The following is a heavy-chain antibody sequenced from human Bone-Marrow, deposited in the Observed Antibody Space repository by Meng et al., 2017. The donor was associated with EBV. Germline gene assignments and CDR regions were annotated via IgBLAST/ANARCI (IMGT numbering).Heavy chain of an antibody. V-gene: IGHV4-4*02. CDR1: GASISGSNW. CDR3: ARGNAYNVPSFDY. Sequence: QVQLQGSGPGLVKPSGTPSLTCAVSGASISGSNWWSWVRQPPGKGLEWIGEIWHGGNTNYNPSLKSRVTISVDKSGNQFSLNLNSVTAADTAVYYCARGNAYNVPSFDYWGQGTLVTVSS. D-gene: IGHD5-24*01. CDR2: IWHGGNT. J-gene: IGHJ4*02.